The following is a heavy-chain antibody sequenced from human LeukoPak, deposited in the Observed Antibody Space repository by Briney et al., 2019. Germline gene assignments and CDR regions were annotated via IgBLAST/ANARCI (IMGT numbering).Heavy chain of an antibody. CDR2: IDTSGNT. CDR3: ARVSSSWYQDWYFDL. Sequence: SETLSLTCTVPGRSISSYYWSWIRQPAGKGLEWIGRIDTSGNTNYKPSLKSRVTMSVDTSKNQFSLKLSSVTAADTAVYYCARVSSSWYQDWYFDLWGRGTLVTVSS. V-gene: IGHV4-4*07. CDR1: GRSISSYY. J-gene: IGHJ2*01. D-gene: IGHD6-13*01.